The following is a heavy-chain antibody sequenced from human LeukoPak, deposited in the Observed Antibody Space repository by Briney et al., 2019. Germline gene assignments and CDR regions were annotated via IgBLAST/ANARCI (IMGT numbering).Heavy chain of an antibody. CDR3: ATAATGIAAAGTFDY. J-gene: IGHJ4*02. V-gene: IGHV1-24*01. CDR2: FDPEDGET. CDR1: VYTLTELS. D-gene: IGHD6-13*01. Sequence: ASVKVSCKVSVYTLTELSMHWVRQAPGKGLEWMGGFDPEDGETIYAQKFQGRVTMTEETSTDTAYMELSSLRSEDTAVYYCATAATGIAAAGTFDYWGQGTLVTVSS.